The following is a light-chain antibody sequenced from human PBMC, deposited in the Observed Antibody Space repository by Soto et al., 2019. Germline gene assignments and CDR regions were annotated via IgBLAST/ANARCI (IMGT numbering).Light chain of an antibody. CDR2: DAY. CDR3: QQYKDWPTT. Sequence: EVVLTPSPDTLSLSPVETATLSCRASQSVDRYVAWYQQKLGQAPRLLIYDAYTRATGVGDRFTGSGSATDFTLTITSLQSEDFGVYFCQQYKDWPTTFGQGTKVDIK. V-gene: IGKV3D-15*01. CDR1: QSVDRY. J-gene: IGKJ1*01.